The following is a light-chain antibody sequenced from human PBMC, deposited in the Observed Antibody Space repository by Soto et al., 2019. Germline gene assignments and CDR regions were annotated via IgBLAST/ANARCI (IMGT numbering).Light chain of an antibody. CDR3: AACDGSLKGVV. J-gene: IGLJ2*01. CDR2: NDN. Sequence: QSVPTQAPSASGTPGQRVTISCSGSSSNIGTNTVNWYQQLPGTAPKLLIYNDNQRPSGVPDRFSGSKSDTSASLAISGLQSDDEADYYCAACDGSLKGVVFGGGTQLTVL. V-gene: IGLV1-44*01. CDR1: SSNIGTNT.